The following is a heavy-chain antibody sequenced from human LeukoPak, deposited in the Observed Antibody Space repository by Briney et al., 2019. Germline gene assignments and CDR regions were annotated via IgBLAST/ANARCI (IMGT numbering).Heavy chain of an antibody. CDR2: IKQDGSEK. CDR1: GFTFSTYW. J-gene: IGHJ6*04. V-gene: IGHV3-7*03. Sequence: PGGSLRLSCAASGFTFSTYWMSWVRQAPGKGLEWVANIKQDGSEKHYVDSVKGRFTISRDNAKNSLYLQMNSLRVEDTAVYYCARIETAAVVCMDVWGKGTTVTVSS. D-gene: IGHD6-25*01. CDR3: ARIETAAVVCMDV.